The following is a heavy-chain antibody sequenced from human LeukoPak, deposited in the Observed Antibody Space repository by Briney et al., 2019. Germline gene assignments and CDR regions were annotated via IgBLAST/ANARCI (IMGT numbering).Heavy chain of an antibody. CDR2: IYYSGST. V-gene: IGHV4-59*01. Sequence: SETLSLTCTVSGGSISSYYWSWIRQPPGKGLEWIGYIYYSGSTNCNPSLKSRVTISVDTSKNQFSLKLSSVTAADTAVYYCAIAYGGNGNWFDPWGQGTLVTVSS. J-gene: IGHJ5*02. CDR3: AIAYGGNGNWFDP. D-gene: IGHD4-23*01. CDR1: GGSISSYY.